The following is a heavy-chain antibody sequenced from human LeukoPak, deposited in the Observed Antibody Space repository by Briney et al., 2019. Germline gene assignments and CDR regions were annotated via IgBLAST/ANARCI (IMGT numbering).Heavy chain of an antibody. CDR3: ARDTITVTTPYFDY. J-gene: IGHJ4*02. CDR2: INSDSGGT. Sequence: ASVKISCKASGYTFTGYYIDWVRQAPGQGLEWMGWINSDSGGTNYAQKFQGRVTMTRDTSTSTAYMELSSLRSDDTAFYYCARDTITVTTPYFDYWGQGTLVTVPS. CDR1: GYTFTGYY. V-gene: IGHV1-2*02. D-gene: IGHD4-17*01.